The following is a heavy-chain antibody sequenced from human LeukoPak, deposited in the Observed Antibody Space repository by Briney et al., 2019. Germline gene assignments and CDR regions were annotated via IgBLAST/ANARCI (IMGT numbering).Heavy chain of an antibody. Sequence: ASVKVSCKVSGYTLTELSVHWVRQAPGKGLEWMGGFDPEDGETIYAQKFQGRVTMTEDTSTDTAYMELSSLRSEDTAVYYCATGFTYYYDSSGSDYWGQGTLVTVSS. V-gene: IGHV1-24*01. CDR3: ATGFTYYYDSSGSDY. CDR1: GYTLTELS. D-gene: IGHD3-22*01. CDR2: FDPEDGET. J-gene: IGHJ4*02.